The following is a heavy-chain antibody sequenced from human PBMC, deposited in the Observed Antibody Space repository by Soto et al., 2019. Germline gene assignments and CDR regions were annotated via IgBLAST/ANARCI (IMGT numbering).Heavy chain of an antibody. J-gene: IGHJ6*02. CDR3: ARDRGLVVVAATAAGYYGMDV. D-gene: IGHD2-15*01. CDR1: GFTVSSNY. Sequence: PGGSLRLSCAASGFTVSSNYMSWVRQAPGKGLEWVSVIYSGGSTYYADSVKGRFTISRDNSKNTLYLQMNSLRAEDTAVHYCARDRGLVVVAATAAGYYGMDVWGQGTTVTVSS. CDR2: IYSGGST. V-gene: IGHV3-53*01.